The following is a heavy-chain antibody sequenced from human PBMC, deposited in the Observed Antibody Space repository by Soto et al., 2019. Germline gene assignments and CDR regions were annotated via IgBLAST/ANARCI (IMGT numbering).Heavy chain of an antibody. J-gene: IGHJ6*01. CDR2: IRYTGIDT. Sequence: HRERQAPGEGLGWEAVIRYTGIDTNYADSVEGRFTITRDNSKNTLYLQMTSLRAEDTAVYYCARDAPPIVVVPSFHADYGMRVW. CDR3: ARDAPPIVVVPSFHADYGMRV. V-gene: IGHV3-33*01. D-gene: IGHD2-2*01.